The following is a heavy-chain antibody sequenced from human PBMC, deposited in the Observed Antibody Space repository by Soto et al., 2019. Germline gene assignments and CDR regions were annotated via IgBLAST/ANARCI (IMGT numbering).Heavy chain of an antibody. J-gene: IGHJ6*02. Sequence: QVQLVQSGAEVKKPGASVKVSCKASGYTFTSYDINWVRQATGQGLEWMGWMNPNSGNTGYAQKLRGRVTMTRNTCISTAYMELSSLRSEDTAVYYCARERTGTTSMDVWGQGTTVTLSS. D-gene: IGHD1-1*01. CDR3: ARERTGTTSMDV. CDR1: GYTFTSYD. CDR2: MNPNSGNT. V-gene: IGHV1-8*01.